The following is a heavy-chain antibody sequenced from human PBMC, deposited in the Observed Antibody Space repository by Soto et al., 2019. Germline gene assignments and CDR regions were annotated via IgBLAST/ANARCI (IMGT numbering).Heavy chain of an antibody. CDR1: GGTFSSYA. V-gene: IGHV1-69*13. J-gene: IGHJ4*02. CDR2: IIPIFGTA. CDR3: ARDPGETAVAVLDY. Sequence: ASVKVSCKASGGTFSSYAISWVRQAPGQGLEWMGGIIPIFGTANYAQKFQGRVTITADESTSTAYMELSSLRSEDTAVYYCARDPGETAVAVLDYWGQGTLVTVSS. D-gene: IGHD6-19*01.